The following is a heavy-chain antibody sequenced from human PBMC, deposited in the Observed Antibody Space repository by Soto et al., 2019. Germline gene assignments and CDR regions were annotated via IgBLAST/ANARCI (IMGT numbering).Heavy chain of an antibody. D-gene: IGHD5-12*01. CDR2: INAGNGNT. Sequence: QVQLVQSGAEVKKPGASVKVSCKASGYTFTSYAMHWVRQAPGQRLEWMGWINAGNGNTKYSQKFQGRVTITRDTSASTAYKELSSLRSEDTAVYYCARSGSGWLPNHWGQGTLVTVSS. CDR3: ARSGSGWLPNH. V-gene: IGHV1-3*01. J-gene: IGHJ5*02. CDR1: GYTFTSYA.